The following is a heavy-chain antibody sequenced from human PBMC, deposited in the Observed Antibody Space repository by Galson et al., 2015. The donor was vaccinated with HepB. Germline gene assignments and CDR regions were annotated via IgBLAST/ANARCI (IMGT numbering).Heavy chain of an antibody. CDR3: ARGGQQLVRGVTYYYYGMDV. D-gene: IGHD6-13*01. V-gene: IGHV1-46*03. CDR2: INPSGGST. CDR1: GYTFTGYY. Sequence: SVKVSCKASGYTFTGYYMHWVRQAPGPGLEWMGIINPSGGSTSYAQKFQGRVTMTRDTSTSTVYMELSSLRSEDTAVYYCARGGQQLVRGVTYYYYGMDVWGQGTTVTVSS. J-gene: IGHJ6*02.